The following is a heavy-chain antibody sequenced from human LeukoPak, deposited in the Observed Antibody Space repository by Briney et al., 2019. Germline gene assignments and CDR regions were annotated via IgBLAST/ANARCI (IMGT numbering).Heavy chain of an antibody. D-gene: IGHD3-22*01. Sequence: GGSLRLSCAASGFTFSSYAMSWVRQAPGKGLEWVSAISGSGGSTYYADSVKGRFTISRDNSKNTLYLQMDSLRAEDTAAYYCAKAPGYYDSSGYIDYWGQGTLVTVSS. CDR2: ISGSGGST. CDR3: AKAPGYYDSSGYIDY. J-gene: IGHJ4*02. V-gene: IGHV3-23*01. CDR1: GFTFSSYA.